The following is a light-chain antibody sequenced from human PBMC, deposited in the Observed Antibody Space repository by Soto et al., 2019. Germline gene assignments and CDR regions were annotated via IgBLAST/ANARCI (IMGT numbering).Light chain of an antibody. V-gene: IGKV3-11*01. Sequence: EIELTQSPATLSLSPGERATLSCRASQSVSRYLAWYQQKAGQAPRLLIYDASNRATGIPARFSGSGSGTDFTLSISNLEPEDFAVYYCQQRSNWPYTFGQGTKLEIK. J-gene: IGKJ2*01. CDR1: QSVSRY. CDR2: DAS. CDR3: QQRSNWPYT.